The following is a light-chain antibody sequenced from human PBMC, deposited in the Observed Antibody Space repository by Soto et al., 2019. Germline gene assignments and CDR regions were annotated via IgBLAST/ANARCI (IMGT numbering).Light chain of an antibody. Sequence: EIVLTQSPATLSLSPGERATLSCRASRSVGNNLAWYQKKPGQAPGLLIYAASTRATGIPARFSGSGSGTDFTLTISSLEPEDFAVYYCQQYGNSPRTFGQGTKVELK. J-gene: IGKJ1*01. CDR3: QQYGNSPRT. CDR1: RSVGNN. CDR2: AAS. V-gene: IGKV3-11*01.